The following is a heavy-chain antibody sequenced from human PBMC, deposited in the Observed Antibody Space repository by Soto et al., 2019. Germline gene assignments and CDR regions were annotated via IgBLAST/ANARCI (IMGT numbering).Heavy chain of an antibody. D-gene: IGHD3-22*01. J-gene: IGHJ4*02. V-gene: IGHV3-7*01. CDR1: GFTFSSYW. CDR2: IKQDGSEK. CDR3: ARDLYYDSSGCYGDFDY. Sequence: QLGGSLRLSCAASGFTFSSYWMSWVRQAPGKGLEWVANIKQDGSEKYYVDSVKGRFTISRDNAKNSLYLQMNSLRAEDTAVYYCARDLYYDSSGCYGDFDYWGQGTLVTVSS.